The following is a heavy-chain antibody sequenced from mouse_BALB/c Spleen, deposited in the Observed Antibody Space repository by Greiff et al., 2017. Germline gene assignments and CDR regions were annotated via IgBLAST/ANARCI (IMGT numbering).Heavy chain of an antibody. CDR1: GYTFTSYT. CDR2: INPSSGYT. D-gene: IGHD1-1*01. Sequence: QVQLKESAAELARPGASVKMSCKASGYTFTSYTMHWVKQRPGQGLEWIGYINPSSGYTEYNQKFKDKTTLTADKSSSTAYMQLSSLTSEDSAVYYCARSDYGSPFAYWGQGTLVTVSA. J-gene: IGHJ3*01. V-gene: IGHV1-4*02. CDR3: ARSDYGSPFAY.